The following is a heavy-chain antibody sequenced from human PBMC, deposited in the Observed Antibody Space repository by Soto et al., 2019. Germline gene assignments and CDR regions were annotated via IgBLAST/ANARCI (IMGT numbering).Heavy chain of an antibody. J-gene: IGHJ5*02. V-gene: IGHV4-39*01. Sequence: QVQLQESGPGLVKPSETLSLTCTVSGGSISTSDYYWVWIRQPPGKGLEWIGSIYYSGSTYYNPSLKSRVTMSADTSKNQFSLKLSSVAATDTAVYYCARGTTWPLWFDPWGQGTLVTVSS. CDR2: IYYSGST. CDR1: GGSISTSDYY. CDR3: ARGTTWPLWFDP.